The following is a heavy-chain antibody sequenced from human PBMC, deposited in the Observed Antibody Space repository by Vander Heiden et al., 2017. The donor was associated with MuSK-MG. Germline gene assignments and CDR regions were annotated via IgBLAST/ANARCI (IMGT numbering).Heavy chain of an antibody. CDR2: ISWNSGSI. J-gene: IGHJ6*01. D-gene: IGHD1-26*01. V-gene: IGHV3-9*01. Sequence: EVLRGGSGSRKVQPGRSLRLSCAASGFTFDVSALHWVLQAPGKGLEWVSGISWNSGSIGYADSVKGRFTISRDNAKNCRQLTMNRRKADSKVLYSCLKVIVLRATPAAVFEILGQGTTVTLSS. CDR1: GFTFDVSA. CDR3: LKVIVLRATPAAVFEI.